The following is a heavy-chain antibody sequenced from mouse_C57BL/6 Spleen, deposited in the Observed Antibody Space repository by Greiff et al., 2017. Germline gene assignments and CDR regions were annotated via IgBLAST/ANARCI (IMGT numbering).Heavy chain of an antibody. Sequence: VQLKQSGAELVRPGSSVMMSCKTSGYTFTSYGINWVKQRPGQGLEWIGYIYIGNGYTEYNEKFKGKATLTSDTSSSTAYMQLSSLTSEDSAIYFCARSTITTVVATDFDYWGQGTTLTVSS. CDR2: IYIGNGYT. D-gene: IGHD1-1*01. CDR1: GYTFTSYG. V-gene: IGHV1-58*01. J-gene: IGHJ2*01. CDR3: ARSTITTVVATDFDY.